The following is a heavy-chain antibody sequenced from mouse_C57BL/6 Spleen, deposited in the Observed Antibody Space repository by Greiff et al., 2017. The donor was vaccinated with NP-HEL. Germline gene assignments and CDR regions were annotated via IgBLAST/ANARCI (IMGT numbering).Heavy chain of an antibody. D-gene: IGHD2-10*01. CDR3: ARSFSYYGNFYAMDY. V-gene: IGHV1-80*01. CDR1: GYAFSSYW. Sequence: QVQLQQSGAELVKPGASVKISCKASGYAFSSYWMNWVKQRPGKGLEWIGQIYPGDGDTNYNGKFKGKATLTADKSSSTAYMQLSSLTSEDSAVYFCARSFSYYGNFYAMDYWGQGTSVTVSS. J-gene: IGHJ4*01. CDR2: IYPGDGDT.